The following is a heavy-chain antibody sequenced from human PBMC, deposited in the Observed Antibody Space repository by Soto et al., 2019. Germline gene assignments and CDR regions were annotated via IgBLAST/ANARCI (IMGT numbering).Heavy chain of an antibody. V-gene: IGHV4-31*02. CDR1: GGSLRSGGYY. D-gene: IGHD6-19*01. J-gene: IGHJ5*02. Sequence: TPSLPRTISGGSLRSGGYYLGSVRQHPGKGLEWIGYIYYSGSAYYNPSLKSRVTISVDTSKNQFSLKLSSVTAADTAVYYCARGGTPSGYSSGWANWFDPWGQGTLVTVSS. CDR2: IYYSGSA. CDR3: ARGGTPSGYSSGWANWFDP.